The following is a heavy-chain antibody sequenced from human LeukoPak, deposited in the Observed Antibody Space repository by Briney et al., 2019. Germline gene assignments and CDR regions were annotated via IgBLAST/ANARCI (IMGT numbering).Heavy chain of an antibody. J-gene: IGHJ2*01. D-gene: IGHD3-22*01. Sequence: ASVKVSCKASGYTFTGYYLHCVRQAPGQGLDWIGWINPDNGGTNYLEKFQGRVTMTRDTSISTAYMELKRLTSDDTAVYYCARDYGLHSSGYGPFDLWGRGTLVTVSS. CDR2: INPDNGGT. CDR1: GYTFTGYY. CDR3: ARDYGLHSSGYGPFDL. V-gene: IGHV1-2*02.